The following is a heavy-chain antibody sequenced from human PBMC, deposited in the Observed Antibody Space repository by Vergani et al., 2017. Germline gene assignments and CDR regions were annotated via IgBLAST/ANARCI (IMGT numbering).Heavy chain of an antibody. CDR2: TWYDGTQK. J-gene: IGHJ1*01. Sequence: QVQLVESGGGVFQPGRSLRLSCAASGFTFNQYGMYWVCPAPGKGLEWVAVTWYDGTQKYYADSLKGRFTISRDNSKSTLYLQMNSLRTEDTAVYYCATKSCGTPGCQIGYFREWGQGTLVTVSS. V-gene: IGHV3-33*01. CDR1: GFTFNQYG. CDR3: ATKSCGTPGCQIGYFRE. D-gene: IGHD1-1*01.